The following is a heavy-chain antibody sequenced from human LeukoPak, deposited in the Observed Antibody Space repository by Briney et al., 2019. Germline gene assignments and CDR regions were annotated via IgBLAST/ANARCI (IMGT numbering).Heavy chain of an antibody. CDR3: ATAGPGELLPYYFDY. D-gene: IGHD3-10*01. Sequence: ASVKVSCKVSGYTLTELSMHWVRQAPGKGLEWMGSFDPEDGETIYAQKFQGRVTMTEDTSTDTAYMELSSLRSEDTAVYYCATAGPGELLPYYFDYWGQGTLVTVSS. CDR2: FDPEDGET. CDR1: GYTLTELS. J-gene: IGHJ4*02. V-gene: IGHV1-24*01.